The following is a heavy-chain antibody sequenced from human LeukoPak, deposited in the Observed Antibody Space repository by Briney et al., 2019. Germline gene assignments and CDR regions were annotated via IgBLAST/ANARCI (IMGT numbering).Heavy chain of an antibody. V-gene: IGHV3-53*01. CDR1: AFTVSSNY. CDR3: ARGSRSPSGTYHYYFDY. CDR2: VFSGGTT. D-gene: IGHD1-26*01. Sequence: GGSLRLSCAASAFTVSSNYMSWVRQAPGKGLEWVSVVFSGGTTYYADSVKGRFTISRDNSKNTLYLQMNSLSAEDTAVYYCARGSRSPSGTYHYYFDYWGQGTLVTVSS. J-gene: IGHJ4*02.